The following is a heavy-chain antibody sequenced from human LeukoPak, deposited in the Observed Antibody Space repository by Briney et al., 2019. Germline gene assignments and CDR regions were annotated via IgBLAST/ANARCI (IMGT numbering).Heavy chain of an antibody. CDR2: IYTSGST. CDR1: GGSIRSYF. D-gene: IGHD3-10*01. V-gene: IGHV4-4*07. J-gene: IGHJ4*02. Sequence: SETLSLTCTVSGGSIRSYFWSWIRQPPGKGLEWIGRIYTSGSTNYNPSPKSRVPMSVDTYKNQFSLKLSSVTAADTAVYYCARDDGAGGSGSYYDYWGQGTLVTVSS. CDR3: ARDDGAGGSGSYYDY.